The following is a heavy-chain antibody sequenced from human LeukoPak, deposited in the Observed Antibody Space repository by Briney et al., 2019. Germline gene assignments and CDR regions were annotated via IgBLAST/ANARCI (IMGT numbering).Heavy chain of an antibody. CDR2: MYSSEST. V-gene: IGHV4-59*01. CDR3: ARGSPLDWYLDL. Sequence: SETLSLTCTVSGGSISSYYWSWIRQTPGKGLEWIGYMYSSESTKYNPSLKSRVTISVDTSRNQFSLKVTSVTAADTAVYYCARGSPLDWYLDLWGRGTLVTVSS. CDR1: GGSISSYY. J-gene: IGHJ2*01.